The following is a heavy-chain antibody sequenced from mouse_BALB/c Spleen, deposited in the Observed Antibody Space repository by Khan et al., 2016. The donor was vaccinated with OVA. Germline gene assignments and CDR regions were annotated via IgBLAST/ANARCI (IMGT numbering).Heavy chain of an antibody. J-gene: IGHJ2*01. CDR2: IDTANGNT. CDR1: GFTFNDSY. Sequence: EVQLQESGAELVKPGASVKLSCTASGFTFNDSYMHWVKQSPEKGLEWIGRIDTANGNTKYDPKFKGKATITADTSSNTAYLQLNSLTSEDTAVYYGARIDAGGQGTTLTVSA. V-gene: IGHV14-3*02. CDR3: ARIDA.